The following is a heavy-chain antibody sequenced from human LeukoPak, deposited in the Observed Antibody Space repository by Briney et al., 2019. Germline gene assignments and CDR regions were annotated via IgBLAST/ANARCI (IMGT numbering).Heavy chain of an antibody. CDR1: GYTFTGYY. CDR2: INPNSGGT. V-gene: IGHV1-2*02. D-gene: IGHD3-9*01. CDR3: ARFDWAPLKYYFDY. J-gene: IGHJ4*02. Sequence: ASVKVSCKASGYTFTGYYMHWVRQAPGQGLEWMGWINPNSGGTNYAQKFQGRVTMTRDTSISTAYMELSRLGSDDTAVYYCARFDWAPLKYYFDYWGQGTLVTVSS.